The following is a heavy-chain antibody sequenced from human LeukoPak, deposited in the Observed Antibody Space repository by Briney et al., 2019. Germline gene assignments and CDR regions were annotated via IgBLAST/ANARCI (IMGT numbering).Heavy chain of an antibody. D-gene: IGHD1-26*01. CDR2: IYHSGST. CDR1: GYSISSGYY. CDR3: ARLGGSYSSLYMDV. V-gene: IGHV4-38-2*01. Sequence: SGTLSLTCAVSGYSISSGYYWGWIRQPPGKGLEWIGSIYHSGSTYYNPSLKSRVTISVDTSKNQFSLKLSSVTAADTAVYYCARLGGSYSSLYMDVWGKGTTVTVSS. J-gene: IGHJ6*03.